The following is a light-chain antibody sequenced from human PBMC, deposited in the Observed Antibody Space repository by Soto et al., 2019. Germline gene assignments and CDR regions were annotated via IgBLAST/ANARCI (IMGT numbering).Light chain of an antibody. CDR3: QLYSTYRT. V-gene: IGKV1-5*03. J-gene: IGKJ1*01. Sequence: DIQMTQSPSTLSASVGDRVTITCRASQSISSWLAWYQQKPGKAPKLLIYKASSLESGVPLRFSGSGAGTEFTLTINGLQPDDFSTYYCQLYSTYRTFGQGTKVEIK. CDR1: QSISSW. CDR2: KAS.